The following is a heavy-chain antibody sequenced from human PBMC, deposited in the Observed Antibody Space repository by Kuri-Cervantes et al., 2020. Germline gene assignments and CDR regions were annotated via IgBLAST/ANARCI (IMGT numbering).Heavy chain of an antibody. D-gene: IGHD6-13*01. J-gene: IGHJ5*02. V-gene: IGHV4-39*07. Sequence: SETLSLTCTVSGYSIGSDNKHWVWIRQPPGKGLEWIGEINHSGSTNYNPSLKSRVTISVDTSKNQFSLKLSSVTAADTAVYYYARGVMQQRNWFDPLGQGTLVTVSS. CDR1: GYSIGSDNKH. CDR3: ARGVMQQRNWFDP. CDR2: INHSGST.